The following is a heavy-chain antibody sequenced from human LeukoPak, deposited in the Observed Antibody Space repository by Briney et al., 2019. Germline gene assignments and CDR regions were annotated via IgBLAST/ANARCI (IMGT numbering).Heavy chain of an antibody. J-gene: IGHJ4*02. Sequence: GGSLRLSCAASGFTFSSYSMNWVRQAPGKGLEWVSVVIGSSGSTDYADSVKGRFTISRDNSKNTLYLEMNSLRAEDTAIYYCAKGGYDYIEIGYFDYWGQGTLVTVSS. CDR3: AKGGYDYIEIGYFDY. CDR1: GFTFSSYS. V-gene: IGHV3-23*01. CDR2: VIGSSGST. D-gene: IGHD5-12*01.